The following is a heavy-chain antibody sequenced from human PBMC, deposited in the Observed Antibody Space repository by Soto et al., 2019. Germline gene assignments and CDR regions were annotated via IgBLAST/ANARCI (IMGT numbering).Heavy chain of an antibody. CDR3: ARAGS. J-gene: IGHJ4*02. CDR2: IKQDGGDK. V-gene: IGHV3-7*05. Sequence: GGSLRLSCAASGFTFSSFWMSWVRQAPGKGLEWVASIKQDGGDKHYVDSAKGRFTISRDNAENSLFLQMTSLRAEDTAIYYCARAGSWGQGTLVTVSS. CDR1: GFTFSSFW.